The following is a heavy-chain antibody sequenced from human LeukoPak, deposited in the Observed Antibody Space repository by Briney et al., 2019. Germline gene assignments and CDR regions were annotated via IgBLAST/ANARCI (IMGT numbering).Heavy chain of an antibody. CDR1: GFTFSSYA. CDR2: ISGSGGST. J-gene: IGHJ4*02. Sequence: GGSLRLSCAAPGFTFSSYAMSWVRQAPGKGLEWVSAISGSGGSTYYADSVKGRFTISRDNSKNTLYLQMNSLRAEDTAVYYCAKTSDYYDSSGYFDYWGQGTLVTVSS. CDR3: AKTSDYYDSSGYFDY. D-gene: IGHD3-22*01. V-gene: IGHV3-23*01.